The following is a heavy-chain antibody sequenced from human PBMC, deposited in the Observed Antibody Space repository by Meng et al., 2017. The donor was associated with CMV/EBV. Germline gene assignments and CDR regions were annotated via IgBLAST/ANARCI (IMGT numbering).Heavy chain of an antibody. CDR3: TRDSPHDSSGPTYDH. D-gene: IGHD3-22*01. CDR1: GFTFGDYA. V-gene: IGHV3-49*04. Sequence: GGSLRLSCTASGFTFGDYAMSWVRQAPGKGLGWVGFIRSKAYGGTTEYAASVKGRFTISRDDSKSIAYLQMNSLKTEDTAVYYCTRDSPHDSSGPTYDHWGQGTLVTVSS. J-gene: IGHJ4*02. CDR2: IRSKAYGGTT.